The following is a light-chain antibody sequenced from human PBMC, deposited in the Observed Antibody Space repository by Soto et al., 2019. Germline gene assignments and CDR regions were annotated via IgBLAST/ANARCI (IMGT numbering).Light chain of an antibody. J-gene: IGLJ1*01. CDR1: SSDVGGYNY. CDR2: DVS. V-gene: IGLV2-11*01. CDR3: CSYAGSPRV. Sequence: QSALTQPRSVSGSPGQSVTISCTGTSSDVGGYNYVSWYQQHPGKAPKLMIYDVSKRPSGVPDRFSGSKSGNTVSLTISGLQAEDEADYYCCSYAGSPRVFGTGTKVTVL.